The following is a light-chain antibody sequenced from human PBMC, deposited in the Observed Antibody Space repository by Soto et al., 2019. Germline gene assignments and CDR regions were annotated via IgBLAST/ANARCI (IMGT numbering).Light chain of an antibody. Sequence: DIQMTQSPSSQSASVVDRVTISCRASQTISFYLNWYQQKPGKAHKVLIYAASNLQSGVPSRFSGSGSGTEFTLTISSLQPEYFATYYCQQSYSIPITFGQGTRLENK. V-gene: IGKV1-39*01. CDR1: QTISFY. CDR2: AAS. CDR3: QQSYSIPIT. J-gene: IGKJ5*01.